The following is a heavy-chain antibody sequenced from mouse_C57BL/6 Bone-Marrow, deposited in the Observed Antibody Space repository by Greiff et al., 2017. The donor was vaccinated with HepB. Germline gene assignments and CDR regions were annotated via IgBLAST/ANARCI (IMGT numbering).Heavy chain of an antibody. CDR1: GYTFTSYW. D-gene: IGHD2-3*01. Sequence: QVQLQQPGAELVTPGASVNLSCKSSGYTFTSYWMQWVKQRPGQGLEWIGEIAPSDSYTNYNQKFKGKATLTVDTSTSTAYMQLSSLTSEDSAVSYCARRNGYYSFAYWGQGTLVTVSA. CDR2: IAPSDSYT. V-gene: IGHV1-50*01. CDR3: ARRNGYYSFAY. J-gene: IGHJ3*01.